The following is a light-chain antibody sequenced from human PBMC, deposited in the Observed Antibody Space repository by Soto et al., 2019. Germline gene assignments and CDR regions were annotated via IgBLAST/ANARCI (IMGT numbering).Light chain of an antibody. V-gene: IGKV2-28*01. CDR3: MQALQTMYT. J-gene: IGKJ2*01. CDR1: QSLLHSNGYNY. CDR2: LGS. Sequence: DIVMTQSPLSLPVTPGEPASISCRSSQSLLHSNGYNYLDWYLQKPGQSPQLLIYLGSNRASGVPDRLSGSGSGTDFTLKISRVEAEDVGVYYCMQALQTMYTFCQGTKLEIK.